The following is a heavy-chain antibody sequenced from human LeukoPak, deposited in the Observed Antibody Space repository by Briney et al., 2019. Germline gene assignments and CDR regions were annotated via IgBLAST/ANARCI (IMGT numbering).Heavy chain of an antibody. V-gene: IGHV1-69*13. D-gene: IGHD3-10*01. CDR3: ATGYYYGSGTGPRYFDL. CDR2: IIPIFGTA. Sequence: SVKVSCKASGGTFSSYAISWVRQAPGQGLEWMGGIIPIFGTANYAQKFQGRVTITADESTSTAYMELSSLRSEDTAVYYCATGYYYGSGTGPRYFDLWGRGTLVTVSS. J-gene: IGHJ2*01. CDR1: GGTFSSYA.